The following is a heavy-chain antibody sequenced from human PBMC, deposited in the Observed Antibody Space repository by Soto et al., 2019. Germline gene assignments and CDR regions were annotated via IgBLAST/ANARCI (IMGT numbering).Heavy chain of an antibody. D-gene: IGHD3-16*01. Sequence: GGSLRLTCAASGFTFSNYAMSWVRQAPGKGLEWVSLVSATAGTTYYTDSVKGRFTISRDNSRNTVYLQMNSLKADDTAVYYCAKDRLAGGFDYWGQGTLVTVSS. V-gene: IGHV3-23*01. CDR2: VSATAGTT. J-gene: IGHJ4*02. CDR1: GFTFSNYA. CDR3: AKDRLAGGFDY.